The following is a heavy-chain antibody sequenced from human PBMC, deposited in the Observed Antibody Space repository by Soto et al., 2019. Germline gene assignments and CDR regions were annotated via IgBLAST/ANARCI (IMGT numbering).Heavy chain of an antibody. J-gene: IGHJ6*02. Sequence: ASVKVSCKASGFTFSAYYIYWVRQAPGQGLEWIGWINPNSGGTNNAQKFQGRATMTRDTSTSTVYMELSALIPDDTAVYYCSRSLLDEYSSSWRSAYYGMDVWGQGTTVTVSS. CDR1: GFTFSAYY. D-gene: IGHD6-13*01. CDR2: INPNSGGT. V-gene: IGHV1-2*02. CDR3: SRSLLDEYSSSWRSAYYGMDV.